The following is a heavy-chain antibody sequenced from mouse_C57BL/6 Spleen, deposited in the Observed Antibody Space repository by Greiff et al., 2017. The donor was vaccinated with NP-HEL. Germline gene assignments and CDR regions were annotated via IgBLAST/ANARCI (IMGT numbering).Heavy chain of an antibody. J-gene: IGHJ3*01. Sequence: VHVKQSGAELVRPRASVKLSCTASGFNIKDDYMHWVKQRPEQGLEWIGWIDPENGDTEYASKFQGKATITADTSSNTAYLQLSSLTSEDTAVYYCTTEGNYPFAYWGQGTLVTVSA. V-gene: IGHV14-4*01. CDR3: TTEGNYPFAY. CDR1: GFNIKDDY. D-gene: IGHD2-1*01. CDR2: IDPENGDT.